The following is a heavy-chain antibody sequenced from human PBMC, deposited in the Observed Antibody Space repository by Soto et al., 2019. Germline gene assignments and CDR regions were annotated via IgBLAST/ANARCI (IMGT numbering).Heavy chain of an antibody. Sequence: PGGSLRLSCAASGFTFSSYSMNWVRQAPGKGLEWVSSISSSSYIYYADSVKGRFTISRDNAKNSLYLQMNSLRAEDTAVYYCARHEMATDPPDYCGQGPLVTVSS. CDR1: GFTFSSYS. J-gene: IGHJ4*02. V-gene: IGHV3-21*01. D-gene: IGHD5-12*01. CDR2: ISSSSYI. CDR3: ARHEMATDPPDY.